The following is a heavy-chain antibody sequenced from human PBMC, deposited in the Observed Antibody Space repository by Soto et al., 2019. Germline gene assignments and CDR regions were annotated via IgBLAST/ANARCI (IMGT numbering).Heavy chain of an antibody. Sequence: SETLSLTCTVSGGSISSYYWSWIRQPPGKGLEWIGYIYYSGSTNYNPSLKSRVTISVDTSKNQFSLKLSSVTAADTAVYYCARYLERDNWNPPVGAFDIWGQGKMVTVSS. D-gene: IGHD1-20*01. V-gene: IGHV4-59*08. CDR1: GGSISSYY. CDR3: ARYLERDNWNPPVGAFDI. J-gene: IGHJ3*02. CDR2: IYYSGST.